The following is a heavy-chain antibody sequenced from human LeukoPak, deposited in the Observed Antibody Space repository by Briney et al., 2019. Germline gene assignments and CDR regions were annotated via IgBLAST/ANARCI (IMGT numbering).Heavy chain of an antibody. CDR2: ISSSGGNT. V-gene: IGHV3-23*01. CDR3: AQLEGSSDY. D-gene: IGHD6-6*01. CDR1: GFTFSSYS. Sequence: GGSLRLSCAASGFTFSSYSMSWVRQAPGKGLEWVSSISSSGGNTYYADSVKGRFTISRDNSKNTLYLQMNSLRAEDTAVYYCAQLEGSSDYWGQGTLVTVSS. J-gene: IGHJ4*02.